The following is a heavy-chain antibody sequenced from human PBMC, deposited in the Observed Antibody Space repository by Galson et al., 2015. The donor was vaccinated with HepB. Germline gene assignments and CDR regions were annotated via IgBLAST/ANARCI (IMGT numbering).Heavy chain of an antibody. D-gene: IGHD3-22*01. CDR3: AKDALIVVVETLSYYFDY. V-gene: IGHV3-23*01. Sequence: SLRLSCAASGFTFSSYAMSWVRQAPGKGLEWVSAISGSGGSTYYADSVKGRFTISRDNSKNTLYLQMNSLRAEDTAVYYCAKDALIVVVETLSYYFDYWGQGTLVTVSS. J-gene: IGHJ4*02. CDR1: GFTFSSYA. CDR2: ISGSGGST.